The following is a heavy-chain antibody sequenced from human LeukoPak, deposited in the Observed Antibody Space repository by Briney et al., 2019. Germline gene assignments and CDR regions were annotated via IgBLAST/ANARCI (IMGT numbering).Heavy chain of an antibody. V-gene: IGHV1-69*05. CDR2: VIPIFGTA. D-gene: IGHD2-2*01. CDR1: GGTFSSYA. Sequence: SVKVSCKASGGTFSSYAISWVRQAPGQGLEWMGGVIPIFGTANYAQKFQGRVTITTDESTSTAYMELSSLRSEDTAVYYCARQYCSNTSCYFDYWGQGTLVTVSS. J-gene: IGHJ4*02. CDR3: ARQYCSNTSCYFDY.